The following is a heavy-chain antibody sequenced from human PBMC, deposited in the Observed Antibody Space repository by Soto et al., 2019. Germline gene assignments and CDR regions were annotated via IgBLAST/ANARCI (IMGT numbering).Heavy chain of an antibody. J-gene: IGHJ6*02. CDR1: GFTFSSYS. CDR3: ARDRKYDFWSGYSVGYYYSMDV. CDR2: ISSSSSYI. V-gene: IGHV3-21*01. Sequence: GGSLRLSCAASGFTFSSYSMNWVRQAPGKGLEWVSSISSSSSYIYYADSVKGRFTISRDNAKNSLYLQMNSLRAEDTAVYYCARDRKYDFWSGYSVGYYYSMDVWGQGTTVTVSS. D-gene: IGHD3-3*01.